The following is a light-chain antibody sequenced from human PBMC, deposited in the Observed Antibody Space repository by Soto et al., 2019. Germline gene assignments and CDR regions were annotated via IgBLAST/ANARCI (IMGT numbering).Light chain of an antibody. J-gene: IGKJ5*01. CDR1: QTVSSY. V-gene: IGKV1-39*01. CDR3: QQSFTTPS. CDR2: ATS. Sequence: DIQMTQSPSSLSASVGDRVNITFRASQTVSSYLNWYQQKPGTVPKLLIYATSNLQSGVPSRFRGRGFETDFTLTISSLQPEDFATYYCQQSFTTPSFGQGTRLEI.